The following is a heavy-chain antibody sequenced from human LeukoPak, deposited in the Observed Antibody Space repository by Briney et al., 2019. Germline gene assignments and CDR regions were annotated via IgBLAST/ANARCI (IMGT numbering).Heavy chain of an antibody. V-gene: IGHV4-61*02. CDR3: ARVFHDYSNYVFDY. J-gene: IGHJ4*02. CDR1: GGSISSGSYY. CDR2: IYTSGST. D-gene: IGHD4-11*01. Sequence: SQTLSLTCTVSGGSISSGSYYWSWIRQPAGKGLEWIGRIYTSGSTNYNPSLKSRVTISVDTSKNQFSLKLSSVTAADTAVYYRARVFHDYSNYVFDYWGQGTLVTVSS.